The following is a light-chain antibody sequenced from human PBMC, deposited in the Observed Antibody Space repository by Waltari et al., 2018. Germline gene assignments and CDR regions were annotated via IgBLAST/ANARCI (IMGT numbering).Light chain of an antibody. J-gene: IGLJ3*02. CDR1: RSNIGNNT. V-gene: IGLV1-47*01. CDR2: RNN. Sequence: QSVLTQPPSASGTPGQRVTISCSGSRSNIGNNTVYWYQQLPGTAPKLVIYRNNQRASGVPDRFSGSKSGTSVSLAFSGLRSEDEADYYCAAWDDSLSAWVFGGGTKLTVL. CDR3: AAWDDSLSAWV.